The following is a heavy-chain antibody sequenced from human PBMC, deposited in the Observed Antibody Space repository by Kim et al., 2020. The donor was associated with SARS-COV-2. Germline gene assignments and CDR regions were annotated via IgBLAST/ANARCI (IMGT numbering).Heavy chain of an antibody. CDR2: ISSSSSYI. V-gene: IGHV3-21*01. J-gene: IGHJ3*02. Sequence: GGSLRLSCAASGFTFSSYSMNWVRQAPGKGLEWVSSISSSSSYIYYADSVKGRFTISRDNAKNSLYLQMNSLRAEDTAVYYCARDRLYYDSSGWDAFDIWGQGTMVTVSS. CDR1: GFTFSSYS. CDR3: ARDRLYYDSSGWDAFDI. D-gene: IGHD3-22*01.